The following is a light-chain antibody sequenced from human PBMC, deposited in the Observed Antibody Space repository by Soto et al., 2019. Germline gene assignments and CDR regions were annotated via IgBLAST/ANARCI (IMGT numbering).Light chain of an antibody. CDR2: GAT. Sequence: ALQMTQSPSSLSASVGDRVTITCRASQDIRTELGWYQQKPGKAPKLLIYGATTLQSGVPSRFSGSGSGTDFTLTISGLQPEDFAPHYCQHYNIYSWTLGKGTKGDIK. CDR3: QHYNIYSWT. V-gene: IGKV1-6*01. CDR1: QDIRTE. J-gene: IGKJ1*01.